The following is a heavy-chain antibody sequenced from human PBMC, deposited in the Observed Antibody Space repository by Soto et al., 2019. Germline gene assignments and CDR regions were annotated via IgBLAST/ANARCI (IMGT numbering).Heavy chain of an antibody. CDR1: GGSFSGYY. V-gene: IGHV4-34*01. CDR3: ARSWTGVWGYFDY. J-gene: IGHJ4*02. Sequence: QVQLQQWGAGLLKPSETLSLTCAVYGGSFSGYYWSWIRQPPGKGLEWIGEINHSGSTNYSPSFQGHVTISDDKSISTAYLQWSSLKASDTAMYYCARSWTGVWGYFDYWGQGTLVTVSS. D-gene: IGHD6-13*01. CDR2: INHSGST.